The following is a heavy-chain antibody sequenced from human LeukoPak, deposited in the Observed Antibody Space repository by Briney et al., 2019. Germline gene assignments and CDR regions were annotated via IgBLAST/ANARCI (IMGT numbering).Heavy chain of an antibody. CDR2: ISWNSGSI. CDR3: ARDSPERYYGSGSHFDY. CDR1: GFTFDDYA. D-gene: IGHD3-10*01. V-gene: IGHV3-9*01. J-gene: IGHJ4*02. Sequence: PGRSLRLSCAASGFTFDDYAMHWVRQAPGKGLEWVSGISWNSGSIGYADSVKGRFTISRDNAKNSLYLQMNSLRAEDTAVYYCARDSPERYYGSGSHFDYWGQGTLVTVSS.